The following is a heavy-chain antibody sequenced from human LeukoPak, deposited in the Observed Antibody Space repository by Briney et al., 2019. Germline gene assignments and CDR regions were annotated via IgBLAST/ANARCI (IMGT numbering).Heavy chain of an antibody. Sequence: SETLSLTCTLYGGSISSYYWSWIRQPPGKGLEWIGYIYDTGSTNYNPSLKSRVTISIDTSKNQFSLNLRSVTAADTAVYYCARITYGPPDYWGQGTLVTVSS. CDR1: GGSISSYY. V-gene: IGHV4-59*01. CDR3: ARITYGPPDY. J-gene: IGHJ4*02. D-gene: IGHD4-17*01. CDR2: IYDTGST.